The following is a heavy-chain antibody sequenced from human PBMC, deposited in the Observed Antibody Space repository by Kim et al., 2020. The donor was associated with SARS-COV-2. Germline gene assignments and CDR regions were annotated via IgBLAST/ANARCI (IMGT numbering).Heavy chain of an antibody. CDR3: ARHLITMIVVVGDNWFDP. D-gene: IGHD3-22*01. J-gene: IGHJ5*02. Sequence: SETLSLTCTVSGGSISSSSYYWGWIRQPPGKGLEWIGSIYYSGSTYYNPSLKSRVTISVDTSKNQFSLKLSSVTAADTAVYYCARHLITMIVVVGDNWFDPWGQGTLVSVSS. CDR1: GGSISSSSYY. CDR2: IYYSGST. V-gene: IGHV4-39*01.